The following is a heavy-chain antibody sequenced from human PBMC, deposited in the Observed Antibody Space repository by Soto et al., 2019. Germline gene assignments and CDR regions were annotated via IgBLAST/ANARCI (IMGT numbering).Heavy chain of an antibody. V-gene: IGHV3-23*01. CDR3: ATRENENFDWLFYFDF. J-gene: IGHJ4*02. CDR1: GFTFSSYS. CDR2: ISGSGGST. Sequence: EVQLLESGGGLVQPGGSLRLSCAASGFTFSSYSMSWVRQAPGKGLERVSAISGSGGSTYYADSVKERFTISRENSKTTLYLQMNRLRAADTPVYYCATRENENFDWLFYFDFWGQGTLVTVSS. D-gene: IGHD3-9*01.